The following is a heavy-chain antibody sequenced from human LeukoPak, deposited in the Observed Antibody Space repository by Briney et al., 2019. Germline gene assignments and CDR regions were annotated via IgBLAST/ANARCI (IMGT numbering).Heavy chain of an antibody. V-gene: IGHV4-38-2*02. CDR2: IYHSGST. CDR1: GYSISSGYH. Sequence: SETLSLTCTVSGYSISSGYHWGWIRQPPGKGLEWIGSIYHSGSTYYNPSLKSRVTISVDTSKNQFSLKLSSVTAADTAVYYCARGAYVWGSYRYAVAPVDYWGQGTLVTVSS. CDR3: ARGAYVWGSYRYAVAPVDY. D-gene: IGHD3-16*02. J-gene: IGHJ4*02.